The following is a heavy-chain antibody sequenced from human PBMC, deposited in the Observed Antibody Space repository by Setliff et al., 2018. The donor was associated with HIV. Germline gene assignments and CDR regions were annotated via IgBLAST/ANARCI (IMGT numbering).Heavy chain of an antibody. CDR3: ATIRAYYYDSSGQEYFQY. CDR1: GYTFIDYF. D-gene: IGHD3-22*01. CDR2: ISPNNGDT. Sequence: GASVKVSCEASGYTFIDYFMHWVRQAPGQGLEWMGWISPNNGDTNIPQRFRGRVTMTRDTSINTAYMELSSLRSEDTAMYYCATIRAYYYDSSGQEYFQYWGHGTLVTVSS. V-gene: IGHV1-2*02. J-gene: IGHJ1*01.